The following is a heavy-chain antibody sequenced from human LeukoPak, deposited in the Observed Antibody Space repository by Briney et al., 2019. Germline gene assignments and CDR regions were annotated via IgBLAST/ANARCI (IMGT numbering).Heavy chain of an antibody. CDR3: ARQPISGWDFDY. J-gene: IGHJ4*02. CDR1: GVSISGHY. V-gene: IGHV4-59*08. D-gene: IGHD6-19*01. CDR2: ISHSGDT. Sequence: PSETPSLTCSVSGVSISGHYWSWIRLPPGKGLEWIGYISHSGDTRYSPSLKSRVTISLDTSKNQFSLTLNSVTAADTAVYYCARQPISGWDFDYWGQGTLVTVSS.